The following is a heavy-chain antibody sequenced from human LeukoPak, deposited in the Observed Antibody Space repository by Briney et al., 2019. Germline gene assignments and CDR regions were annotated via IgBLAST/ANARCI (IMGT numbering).Heavy chain of an antibody. D-gene: IGHD2/OR15-2a*01. CDR2: IYSGGST. V-gene: IGHV3-53*01. Sequence: GGSLRLSCAASGFTVSSNYMSWVRQAPGKGLEWVSVIYSGGSTYYADSVKGRFTISRDNSKNTLYLQINSLRAEDTAIYYCSNAHFRDYWGQGTLVTVSS. CDR3: SNAHFRDY. CDR1: GFTVSSNY. J-gene: IGHJ4*02.